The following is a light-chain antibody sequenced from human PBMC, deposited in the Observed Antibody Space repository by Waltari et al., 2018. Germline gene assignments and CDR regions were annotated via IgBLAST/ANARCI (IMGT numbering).Light chain of an antibody. V-gene: IGKV1-5*03. CDR1: QRISSW. J-gene: IGKJ2*01. Sequence: IQMTQSPATLSASVGDRVTISCRASQRISSWLAWYQQKPGKAPKILIFKASFLESGVPSRFSGSGSGTEFSLTISSLQPEDFATYYCQQYDDFPFTFGQGTKVEVK. CDR2: KAS. CDR3: QQYDDFPFT.